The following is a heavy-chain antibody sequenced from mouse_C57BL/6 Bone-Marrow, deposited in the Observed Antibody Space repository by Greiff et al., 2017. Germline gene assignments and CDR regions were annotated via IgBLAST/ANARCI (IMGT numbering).Heavy chain of an antibody. J-gene: IGHJ1*03. V-gene: IGHV5-16*01. CDR2: INYDGSST. CDR1: GFTFSDYY. CDR3: ARETYYSYFDV. Sequence: EVKVVESEGGLVQPGSSMKLSCTASGFTFSDYYMAWVRQVPEKGLEWVANINYDGSSTYYLDSLKSRFIISRDNAKNILYLQMSSLKSEDTATYYCARETYYSYFDVWGTGTTVTVSS. D-gene: IGHD2-12*01.